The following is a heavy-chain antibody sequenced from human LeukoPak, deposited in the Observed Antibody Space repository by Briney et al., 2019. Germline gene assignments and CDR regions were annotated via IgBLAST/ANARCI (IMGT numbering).Heavy chain of an antibody. CDR2: ISSSSSTI. J-gene: IGHJ3*02. V-gene: IGHV3-48*04. CDR3: ARLIVILTAATDAFDI. D-gene: IGHD2-2*01. CDR1: GFTFSSYS. Sequence: GGSLRLSCAASGFTFSSYSMNWVRQAPGKGLEWVSYISSSSSTIYYADSVKGGFTISRDNAKNSLYLKMNSQRAEDTAVYYCARLIVILTAATDAFDIWGQGTMVTVSS.